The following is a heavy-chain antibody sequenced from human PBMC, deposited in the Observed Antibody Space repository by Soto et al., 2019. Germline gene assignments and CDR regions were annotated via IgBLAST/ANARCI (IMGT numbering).Heavy chain of an antibody. V-gene: IGHV1-2*02. D-gene: IGHD2-8*01. J-gene: IGHJ6*02. CDR2: INPNNGVT. Sequence: ASVKVSCNASGSMFTGFCLHWVQQAPGQVLEWMGWINPNNGVTTYAKNFQGRVTMTRDSSISTAYMELRSLRSDDTAVYYCARDNEEGRLGVLMVYAMPLGPRAGMDVWGQGNTVTVSS. CDR1: GSMFTGFC. CDR3: ARDNEEGRLGVLMVYAMPLGPRAGMDV.